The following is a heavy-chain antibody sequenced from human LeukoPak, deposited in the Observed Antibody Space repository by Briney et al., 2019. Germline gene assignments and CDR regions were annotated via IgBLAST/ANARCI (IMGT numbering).Heavy chain of an antibody. J-gene: IGHJ4*02. CDR2: INHSGST. CDR3: ARGRSIPAKRSQCFDY. D-gene: IGHD1-1*01. V-gene: IGHV4-34*01. CDR1: GGSFSGYY. Sequence: SETLSLTCAVYGGSFSGYYWSWIRQPPGKGLEWIGEINHSGSTNYNPSLKSRVTISVDTSKNQFSLKLSSVTAADTAVYYCARGRSIPAKRSQCFDYWGQGTLVTVSS.